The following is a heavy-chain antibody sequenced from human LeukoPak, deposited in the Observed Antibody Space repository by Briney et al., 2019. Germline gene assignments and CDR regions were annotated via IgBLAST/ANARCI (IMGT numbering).Heavy chain of an antibody. Sequence: GSLRLSCAAFGFTFSDYYMSWIRQAPGKGLEWVAYISNSGDTKYYADSVKGRFTISRDNAENSLYLQMNSLRADDTAVYYCANSGGDSYGATHWGQGTLVIVSS. CDR2: ISNSGDTK. V-gene: IGHV3-11*01. CDR1: GFTFSDYY. CDR3: ANSGGDSYGATH. J-gene: IGHJ4*02. D-gene: IGHD5-18*01.